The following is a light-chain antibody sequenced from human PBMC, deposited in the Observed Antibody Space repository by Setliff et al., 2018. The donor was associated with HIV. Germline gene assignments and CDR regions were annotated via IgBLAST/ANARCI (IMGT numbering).Light chain of an antibody. Sequence: QSALTQPASVSGSPGQSITISCTGTSSDVGGYNYVSWYQQHPGKAPKLMIYDVSNRPSGVSNRFSGSKSGNTASLTISGLQAEDEADYYCSSYTSSITSVFGTGNKV. V-gene: IGLV2-14*03. CDR3: SSYTSSITSV. CDR1: SSDVGGYNY. CDR2: DVS. J-gene: IGLJ1*01.